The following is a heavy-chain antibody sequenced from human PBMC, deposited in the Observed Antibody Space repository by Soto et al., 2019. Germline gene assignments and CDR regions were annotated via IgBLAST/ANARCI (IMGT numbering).Heavy chain of an antibody. D-gene: IGHD2-15*01. J-gene: IGHJ4*02. Sequence: PGESLKISCTGTGYLFSSSWIGWVSKKHGKGLEWLGNVYLSDSDVRYIPAFEGQVTTSADNSINTAYLQRLNLKASDTAIYYCTEGANSSFDSWSRGTRVTAAS. CDR3: TEGANSSFDS. CDR2: VYLSDSDV. V-gene: IGHV5-51*01. CDR1: GYLFSSSW.